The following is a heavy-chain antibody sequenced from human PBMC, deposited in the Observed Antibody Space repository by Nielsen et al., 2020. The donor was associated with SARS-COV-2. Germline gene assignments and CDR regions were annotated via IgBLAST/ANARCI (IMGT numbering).Heavy chain of an antibody. D-gene: IGHD2-2*01. CDR2: ISSSSSYI. Sequence: LKISCAASGFTFSSYSMNWVRQAPGKGLEWVSSISSSSSYIYYADSVKGRFTISRDNAKNSLYLQMNSLRAEDTAVYYCARDEYCSSTSCYLGYYYYGMDVWGQGTTVTVSS. CDR1: GFTFSSYS. CDR3: ARDEYCSSTSCYLGYYYYGMDV. J-gene: IGHJ6*02. V-gene: IGHV3-21*01.